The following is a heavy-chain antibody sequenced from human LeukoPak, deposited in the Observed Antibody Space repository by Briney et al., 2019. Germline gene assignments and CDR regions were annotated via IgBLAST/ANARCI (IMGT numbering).Heavy chain of an antibody. D-gene: IGHD4-11*01. CDR2: ITDRGDDT. V-gene: IGHV3-23*01. CDR3: ARLPLYSKAGPPLDY. CDR1: GFTFSNYA. Sequence: GGSLRLSCAASGFTFSNYAMTWVRQAPGKGLGWVSAITDRGDDTYYADSVKGRFTISRDNSKNTLYLQMNSLRAEDTAVYYCARLPLYSKAGPPLDYWGQGTLVTVSS. J-gene: IGHJ4*02.